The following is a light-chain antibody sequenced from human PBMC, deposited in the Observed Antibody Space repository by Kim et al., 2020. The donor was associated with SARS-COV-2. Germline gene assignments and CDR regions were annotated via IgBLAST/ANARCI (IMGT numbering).Light chain of an antibody. CDR3: QQYGSSPQT. J-gene: IGKJ2*01. Sequence: EIVLTQSPGLLSLSPGDRATLSCRASQGINNNFIAWYRQRPGQSPSLLIYAASTRAAGIPDRFSGSGYRTDFSLTISRLEPEDFAVYYCQQYGSSPQTFGQGTKLEI. V-gene: IGKV3-20*01. CDR1: QGINNNF. CDR2: AAS.